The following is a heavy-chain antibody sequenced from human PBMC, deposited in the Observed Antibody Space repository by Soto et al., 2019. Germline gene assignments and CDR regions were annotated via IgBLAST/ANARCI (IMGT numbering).Heavy chain of an antibody. CDR3: VRVLKSIGWDNDVFDI. Sequence: GSLRLSCAASGFTFSSYSMNWVRQAPGKGLEWVSYISSSSSTIYYADSVEGRFSISKDNAENTLYLQMNNLRADDTAVYYCVRVLKSIGWDNDVFDIWGQGTMVTVSS. D-gene: IGHD6-19*01. V-gene: IGHV3-48*04. CDR2: ISSSSSTI. J-gene: IGHJ3*02. CDR1: GFTFSSYS.